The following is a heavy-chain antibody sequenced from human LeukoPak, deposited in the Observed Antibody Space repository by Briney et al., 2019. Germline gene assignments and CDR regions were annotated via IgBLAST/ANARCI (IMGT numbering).Heavy chain of an antibody. CDR1: GFTFGHYA. V-gene: IGHV3-49*04. D-gene: IGHD1-20*01. CDR3: TTRKLSINRELGITGTTVDY. J-gene: IGHJ4*02. CDR2: IRSKTYGETT. Sequence: TGGSLRLSCTTSGFTFGHYAMTWVRQAAGKGLEWVGFIRSKTYGETTDYAASVKGRFTTSRDDSKSIAYLQMNSLKTEDTAVYYCTTRKLSINRELGITGTTVDYWGQGTLVIVSS.